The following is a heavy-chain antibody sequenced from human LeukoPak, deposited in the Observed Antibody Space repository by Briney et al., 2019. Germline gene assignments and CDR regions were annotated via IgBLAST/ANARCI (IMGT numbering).Heavy chain of an antibody. J-gene: IGHJ4*02. Sequence: SETLSLTCTVSGGSISSYYWGWIRQPPGKGLEWIGSIYYSGSTYYNPSLKSRVTISVDTSKNQFSLKLSSVTAADTAVYYCARSGSGSYSYFDYWGQGTLVTVSS. D-gene: IGHD1-26*01. CDR1: GGSISSYY. CDR3: ARSGSGSYSYFDY. CDR2: IYYSGST. V-gene: IGHV4-39*07.